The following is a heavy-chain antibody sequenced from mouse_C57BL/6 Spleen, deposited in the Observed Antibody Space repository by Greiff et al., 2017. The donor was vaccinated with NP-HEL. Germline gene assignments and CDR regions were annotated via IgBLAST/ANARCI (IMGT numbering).Heavy chain of an antibody. CDR3: ASELGNYFDY. CDR2: IYPGDGDT. V-gene: IGHV1-82*01. Sequence: VKLKQSGPELVKPGASVKISCKASGYAFSSSWMNWVKQRPGTGLEWIGRIYPGDGDTNYNGKCKGKATLTADKSSSTAYMQLSSLTSEDSAVYCCASELGNYFDYWGQGTTLTVSS. D-gene: IGHD4-1*01. J-gene: IGHJ2*01. CDR1: GYAFSSSW.